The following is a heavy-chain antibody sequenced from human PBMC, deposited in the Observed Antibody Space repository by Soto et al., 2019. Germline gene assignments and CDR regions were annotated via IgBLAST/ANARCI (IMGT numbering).Heavy chain of an antibody. V-gene: IGHV3-7*03. Sequence: GGSLRLSCAASGFTFSSYWMSWVRQAPGKGREWVANIKQDGSEKYYVDSVKGRFTISRDNAKNSLYLQMNSLRAEDTAVYSCATALGYCSSPSSPDDAFDIWGQGTMVTVSS. CDR1: GFTFSSYW. CDR2: IKQDGSEK. D-gene: IGHD2-2*01. J-gene: IGHJ3*02. CDR3: ATALGYCSSPSSPDDAFDI.